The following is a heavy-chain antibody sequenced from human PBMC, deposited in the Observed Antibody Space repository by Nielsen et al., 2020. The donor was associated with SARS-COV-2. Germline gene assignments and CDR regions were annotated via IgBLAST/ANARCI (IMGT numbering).Heavy chain of an antibody. Sequence: SETLSLTCTVSGASITRGVYYWSWIRQHPVRGLEWIGYIYYNADTFYNPSLQSRVTISRDTSRSQLSLKLDSVTAADSAIYYCARSLREFDHWGPGTLVSVSS. CDR3: ARSLREFDH. V-gene: IGHV4-31*03. J-gene: IGHJ4*02. CDR1: GASITRGVYY. CDR2: IYYNADT.